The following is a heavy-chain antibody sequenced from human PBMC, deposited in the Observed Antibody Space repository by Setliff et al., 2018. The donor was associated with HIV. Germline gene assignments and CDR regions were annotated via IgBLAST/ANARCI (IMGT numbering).Heavy chain of an antibody. CDR3: AREEPFWNGYYYTYYFDS. CDR1: GFTFNSHT. J-gene: IGHJ4*02. CDR2: ISSDSSAI. D-gene: IGHD3-3*01. Sequence: GGSLRLSCAVSGFTFNSHTMNWVRQAPGKGLEWISHISSDSSAIYYADSVKGRFTISRDNAKNSLYLQMNSLRVEDTAVYYCAREEPFWNGYYYTYYFDSWGQGTLVTVSS. V-gene: IGHV3-48*01.